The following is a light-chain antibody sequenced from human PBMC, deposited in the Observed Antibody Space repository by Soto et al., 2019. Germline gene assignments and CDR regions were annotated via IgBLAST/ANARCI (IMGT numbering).Light chain of an antibody. CDR3: QHFRGTTFT. Sequence: EIELTQSPGTLSLSPGEGATLSCRASQSVSSSYIAWYQQRPGQTPSLLIYGASTRATGIPDRFSGSGSGTHFTLTISRLEPGDFAVYYCQHFRGTTFTFGQGTRLEIK. CDR2: GAS. V-gene: IGKV3-20*01. CDR1: QSVSSSY. J-gene: IGKJ5*01.